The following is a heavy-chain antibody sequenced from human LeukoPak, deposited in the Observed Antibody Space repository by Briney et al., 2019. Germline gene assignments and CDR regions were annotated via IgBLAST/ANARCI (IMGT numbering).Heavy chain of an antibody. CDR3: AKSKELAYCGGDCSSPGY. V-gene: IGHV3-23*01. CDR2: ITGSGAGNT. D-gene: IGHD2-21*01. CDR1: GFTFSSYA. J-gene: IGHJ4*02. Sequence: GGSLRLSCAASGFTFSSYAMTWVRQAPGKGLEWVSVITGSGAGNTYYADSVKGRFTISRDNSKNTLYLQMNSLRAEDTAVYYCAKSKELAYCGGDCSSPGYWGQGTLVTVSS.